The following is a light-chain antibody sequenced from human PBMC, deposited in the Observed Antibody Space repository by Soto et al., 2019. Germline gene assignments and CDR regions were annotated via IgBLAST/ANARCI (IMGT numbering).Light chain of an antibody. CDR3: SSYTSSSTYV. CDR2: EVT. V-gene: IGLV2-18*02. CDR1: SSDVGSYNR. J-gene: IGLJ1*01. Sequence: QSALTQPPSVSGSPGQSVTISCTGTSSDVGSYNRVSWYQQPPGTAPKLMIYEVTNRPSGVPDRFSGSKSGNMASLTISGLQAEDEADYYCSSYTSSSTYVFVTGTKVTVL.